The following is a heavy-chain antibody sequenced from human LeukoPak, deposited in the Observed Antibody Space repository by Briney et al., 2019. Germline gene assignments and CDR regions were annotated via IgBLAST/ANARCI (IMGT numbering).Heavy chain of an antibody. V-gene: IGHV3-21*01. D-gene: IGHD2-2*01. Sequence: GGSLRLSCAASGFTFSSYSMNWVRQAPGKGLEWVSSISSSSSYIYYADSVKGRFTISRDNAKNSLYLQMNSLRAEDTAVYYCARDNDQLPIGYYYYYYGMDVWGQGTTVTVSS. CDR1: GFTFSSYS. CDR3: ARDNDQLPIGYYYYYYGMDV. CDR2: ISSSSSYI. J-gene: IGHJ6*02.